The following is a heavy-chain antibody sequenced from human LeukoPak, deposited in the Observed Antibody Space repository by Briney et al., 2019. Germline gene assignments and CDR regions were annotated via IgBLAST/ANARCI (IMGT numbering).Heavy chain of an antibody. J-gene: IGHJ4*02. CDR1: GFTFSSYS. CDR2: ISSSSSYI. D-gene: IGHD3-22*01. Sequence: GGSLRLSCAASGFTFSSYSMNWVRQAPGKGLEWVSSISSSSSYIYYADSVKGRFTISRDNAKNSLYLQMNSLRAEDTAVYCCARDPLYDSSGYYQIDYWGQGTLVTVSS. V-gene: IGHV3-21*01. CDR3: ARDPLYDSSGYYQIDY.